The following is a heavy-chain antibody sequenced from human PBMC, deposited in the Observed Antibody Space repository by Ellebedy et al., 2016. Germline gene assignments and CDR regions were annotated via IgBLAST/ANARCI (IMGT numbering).Heavy chain of an antibody. Sequence: ASVKVSCKASGYTFSNYGLSWVRQAPGQGLEWMGWISGYNGNTNYAQKLQGRVTMTTDTSTSTAYMELRSLRSDDTAVYYCASFRGGTTSYYYYGMDVWGQGTTITVSS. CDR2: ISGYNGNT. D-gene: IGHD1-14*01. CDR3: ASFRGGTTSYYYYGMDV. CDR1: GYTFSNYG. J-gene: IGHJ6*02. V-gene: IGHV1-18*04.